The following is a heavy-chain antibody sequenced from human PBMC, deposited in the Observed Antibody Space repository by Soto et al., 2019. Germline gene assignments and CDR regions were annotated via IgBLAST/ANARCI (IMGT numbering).Heavy chain of an antibody. V-gene: IGHV3-30*18. CDR3: AKDITGSIEAISDY. CDR2: ISYDGSNK. CDR1: GFTFSSYG. Sequence: PGGSLRLSCAASGFTFSSYGMHWVRQAPGKGLEWVAVISYDGSNKYYADSVKGRFTISRDHSKNTLYLQMNSLRVEDTAVYYCAKDITGSIEAISDYWGQGTLVTVSS. D-gene: IGHD1-20*01. J-gene: IGHJ4*02.